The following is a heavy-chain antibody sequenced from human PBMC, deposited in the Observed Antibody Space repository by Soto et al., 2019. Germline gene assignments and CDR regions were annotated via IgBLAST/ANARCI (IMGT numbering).Heavy chain of an antibody. Sequence: GGSLRLSXAASGFTFSSYEMNWVRQAPGKGLEWVSYISSSGRTTYYADSVKGRFTISRDNAKNSLSLQMNSLRADDAAVYYCARDRDELVGIFPYYYGMDVWGQGTTVTVSS. CDR1: GFTFSSYE. V-gene: IGHV3-48*03. D-gene: IGHD2-21*01. J-gene: IGHJ6*02. CDR3: ARDRDELVGIFPYYYGMDV. CDR2: ISSSGRTT.